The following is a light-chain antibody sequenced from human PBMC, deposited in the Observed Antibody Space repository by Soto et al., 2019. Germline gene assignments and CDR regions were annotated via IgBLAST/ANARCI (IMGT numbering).Light chain of an antibody. J-gene: IGLJ3*02. Sequence: QSALTHPASVSGSLGQSITISCTGTSSDIGGYKYVSWYQQHPGKAPKLIIFEVSNRPSGVSDRFSGSNSGNTASLTISGLQAEDEADYYCTSYSRYRVLVFGGGTK. CDR2: EVS. V-gene: IGLV2-14*01. CDR3: TSYSRYRVLV. CDR1: SSDIGGYKY.